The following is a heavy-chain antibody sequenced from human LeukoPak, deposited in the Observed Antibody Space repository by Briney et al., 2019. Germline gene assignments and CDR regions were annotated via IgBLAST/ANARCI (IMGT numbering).Heavy chain of an antibody. Sequence: PSETLSLTCAVYGGSFSGYYWSWIRQPPGKGLEWIGEINHSGSTNYNPSLKSRATISVDTSKNQFSLKLSSVTAADTAVYYCARGRYYDSSGYHEGGSFDYWGQGTLVTVSS. J-gene: IGHJ4*02. D-gene: IGHD3-22*01. CDR3: ARGRYYDSSGYHEGGSFDY. V-gene: IGHV4-34*01. CDR2: INHSGST. CDR1: GGSFSGYY.